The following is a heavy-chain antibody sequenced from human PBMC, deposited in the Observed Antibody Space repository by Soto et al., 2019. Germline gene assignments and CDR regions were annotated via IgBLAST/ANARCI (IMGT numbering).Heavy chain of an antibody. CDR3: ATGGFLMVRGVKFGLDY. Sequence: ASVKVSCKVSGYTLTELSMHWVRQAPGKGLEWMGGFDPEDGETIYAQKFQGRVTMTEDTSTDTAYMELSSLRSEDTAVYYCATGGFLMVRGVKFGLDYWGQGTLVTVSS. D-gene: IGHD3-10*01. CDR2: FDPEDGET. V-gene: IGHV1-24*01. J-gene: IGHJ4*02. CDR1: GYTLTELS.